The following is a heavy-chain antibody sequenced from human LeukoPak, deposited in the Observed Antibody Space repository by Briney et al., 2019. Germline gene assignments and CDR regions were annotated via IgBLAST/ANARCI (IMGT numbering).Heavy chain of an antibody. Sequence: GGSLRLSCAASGFTFSSYSMNWVRQAPGKGLEWVSYISSSSSTIYYADSVKGRFTISRDNAKNSLYLQMNSLRAEDTAVYYCARVSRSSWYPGAFDIWGQGTMVTVSS. D-gene: IGHD6-13*01. CDR1: GFTFSSYS. CDR2: ISSSSSTI. J-gene: IGHJ3*02. V-gene: IGHV3-48*04. CDR3: ARVSRSSWYPGAFDI.